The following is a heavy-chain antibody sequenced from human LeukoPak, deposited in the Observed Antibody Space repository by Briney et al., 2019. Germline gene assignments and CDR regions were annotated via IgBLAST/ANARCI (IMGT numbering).Heavy chain of an antibody. V-gene: IGHV3-23*01. J-gene: IGHJ4*02. CDR3: TKGMYAGSYYGALDY. D-gene: IGHD1-26*01. CDR1: GFTFSSYV. CDR2: INGGGGTS. Sequence: PGGSLRLSCAASGFTFSSYVMSWVRQAPGKGLEWVSAINGGGGTSYYADSVKGRFIISRDTSENTVSLQINSLRPEDTAVYYCTKGMYAGSYYGALDYWGQGTLVTVSS.